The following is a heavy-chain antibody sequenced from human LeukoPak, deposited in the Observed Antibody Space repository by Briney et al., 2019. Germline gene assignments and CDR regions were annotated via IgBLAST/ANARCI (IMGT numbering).Heavy chain of an antibody. V-gene: IGHV3-48*02. J-gene: IGHJ4*02. Sequence: PGGSLRLSCAASGLTFSSYSMNWVRQAPGKGLEWVSYISSGSSNIYYADSVKGRFTISRDNAKNSLYLQMNSLRDEDTAVYYCATYDSSGYYWGQGTLVTVSS. CDR1: GLTFSSYS. CDR3: ATYDSSGYY. D-gene: IGHD3-22*01. CDR2: ISSGSSNI.